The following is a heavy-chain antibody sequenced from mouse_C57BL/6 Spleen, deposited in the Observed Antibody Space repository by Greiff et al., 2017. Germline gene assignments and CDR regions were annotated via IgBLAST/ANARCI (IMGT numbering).Heavy chain of an antibody. CDR3: ARRDYPYAMDY. J-gene: IGHJ4*01. Sequence: VQLQQPGAELVKPGASVKLSCKASGYTFTSYWMQWVKQRPGQGLEWIGEIDPSDSYTNYNQKFKGKATLTVDTSSSTAYMQLSSLTSEDSAVYYWARRDYPYAMDYWGQGTSVTVSS. CDR1: GYTFTSYW. CDR2: IDPSDSYT. V-gene: IGHV1-50*01. D-gene: IGHD2-4*01.